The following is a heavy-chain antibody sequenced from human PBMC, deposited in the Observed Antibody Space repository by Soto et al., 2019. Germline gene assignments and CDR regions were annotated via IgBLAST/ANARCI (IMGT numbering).Heavy chain of an antibody. V-gene: IGHV4-34*01. CDR3: ARDWSGSYQTFDY. J-gene: IGHJ4*02. CDR1: GGSISSYY. Sequence: PSETLSLTCTVSGGSISSYYWSWIRQPPGKGLEWIGEINHSGSTNYNPSLKSRVTISVDTSKNQFSLKLSSVTAADTAVYYCARDWSGSYQTFDYWGQGTLVTVSS. CDR2: INHSGST. D-gene: IGHD1-26*01.